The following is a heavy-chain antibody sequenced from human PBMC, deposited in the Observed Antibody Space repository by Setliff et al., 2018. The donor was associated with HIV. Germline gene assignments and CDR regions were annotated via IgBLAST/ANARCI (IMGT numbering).Heavy chain of an antibody. CDR1: GYIFTSYY. CDR3: AREPSGSGNYFYFDY. V-gene: IGHV1-46*01. J-gene: IGHJ4*02. Sequence: ASVKVSCKASGYIFTSYYMHWVRQAPGQGLEWMGIIYPSDGRTTYAQEFQGRVTMTRDTSTSTVYMELSSLRSEDTAVYYCAREPSGSGNYFYFDYWGQGTLVTV. CDR2: IYPSDGRT. D-gene: IGHD1-26*01.